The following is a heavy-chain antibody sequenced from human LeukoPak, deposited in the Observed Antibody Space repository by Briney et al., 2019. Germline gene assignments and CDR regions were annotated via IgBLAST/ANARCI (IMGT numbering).Heavy chain of an antibody. Sequence: GGSLRLSCAASGFTFSNYWMSWVRQAPGKGLEWVSAISGSGGSTYYADSVKGRFTISRDNSKNTLYLQMNSLRAEDTAVYYCAKDVLPRALGYCSSTSCSHFDYWGQGTLVTVSS. CDR2: ISGSGGST. CDR3: AKDVLPRALGYCSSTSCSHFDY. CDR1: GFTFSNYW. V-gene: IGHV3-23*01. J-gene: IGHJ4*02. D-gene: IGHD2-2*01.